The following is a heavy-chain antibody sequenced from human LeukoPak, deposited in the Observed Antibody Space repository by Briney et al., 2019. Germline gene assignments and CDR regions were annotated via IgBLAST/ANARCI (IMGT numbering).Heavy chain of an antibody. Sequence: SETLSLTCTVSGGSISSYYWNWIRQPPGKGLEWIGYIYYSGSTYYNPSLKSRVTMSVDMSKNQFSLKLSSVTAADTAVYYCASSGGGYVLDSWGQGTLVTVSS. CDR1: GGSISSYY. D-gene: IGHD5-12*01. V-gene: IGHV4-59*08. J-gene: IGHJ4*02. CDR2: IYYSGST. CDR3: ASSGGGYVLDS.